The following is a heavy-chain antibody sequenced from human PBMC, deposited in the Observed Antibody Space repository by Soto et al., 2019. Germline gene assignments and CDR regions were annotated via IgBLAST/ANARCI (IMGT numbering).Heavy chain of an antibody. CDR2: MNPGSGDT. CDR3: ARMATFGSLNWFDP. V-gene: IGHV1-8*01. J-gene: IGHJ5*02. D-gene: IGHD3-16*01. CDR1: GYRFTNKD. Sequence: GSGKVCYKASGYRFTNKDFSWVRRATGQGLEWMGWMNPGSGDTGYAQKFQGRVTMTRDISTATAYMELSSLRSDDTATYYCARMATFGSLNWFDPWGQGTLVTVSS.